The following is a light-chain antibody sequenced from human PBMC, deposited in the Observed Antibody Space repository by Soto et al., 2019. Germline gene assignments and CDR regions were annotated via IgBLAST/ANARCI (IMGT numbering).Light chain of an antibody. J-gene: IGLJ1*01. V-gene: IGLV2-23*01. CDR1: SSDVGSYNL. CDR3: CSYTTSSTNV. CDR2: EGS. Sequence: QSALTQPASVSGSPGQSITISCTGTSSDVGSYNLVSWYQQHPGKAPQLMIYEGSKRPSGVSNRFSAYKSGNTASLTISGLQAEDEADYYCCSYTTSSTNVFGTGTKLTVL.